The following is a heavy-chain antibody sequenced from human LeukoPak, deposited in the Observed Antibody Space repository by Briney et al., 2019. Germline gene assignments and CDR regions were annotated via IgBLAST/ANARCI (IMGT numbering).Heavy chain of an antibody. J-gene: IGHJ5*02. Sequence: SETLSLTCTVSGGSISSYYWSWIRQPPGKGLEWIGHIYGSGSTNYNPSLKSRVTLSVDMSKNQFSLKLSSVTAADTAVYYCAREGTSGTHLNWFDPWGQGTLVTVSS. V-gene: IGHV4-59*01. CDR3: AREGTSGTHLNWFDP. CDR2: IYGSGST. D-gene: IGHD1-1*01. CDR1: GGSISSYY.